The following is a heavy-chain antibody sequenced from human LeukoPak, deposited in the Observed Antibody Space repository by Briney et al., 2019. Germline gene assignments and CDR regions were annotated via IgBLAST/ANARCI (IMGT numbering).Heavy chain of an antibody. CDR2: TYYMSKWYN. J-gene: IGHJ3*02. D-gene: IGHD6-19*01. V-gene: IGHV6-1*01. CDR1: GGSVSSNSAA. CDR3: ARDQGYASGAWTDAFNI. Sequence: SHTLSLTCAISGGSVSSNSAAWNWIRPSPSRGLEGLGRTYYMSKWYNDYAVSVKSRITTTPDTSRNQFSLHLNSVTPEDTAVYYCARDQGYASGAWTDAFNIWGQGTMVTVSS.